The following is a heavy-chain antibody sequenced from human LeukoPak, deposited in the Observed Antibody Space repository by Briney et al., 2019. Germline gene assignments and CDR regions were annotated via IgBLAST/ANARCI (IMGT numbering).Heavy chain of an antibody. D-gene: IGHD6-19*01. Sequence: SETLSLTCTVSGGSISSYYWSWIRQPAGKGLEWIGYIYYSGSTNYNPSLKSRVTISVDTSKNQFSLKLSSVTAADTAVYYCARKLSGWYSAFDIWGQGTMVTVSS. CDR1: GGSISSYY. V-gene: IGHV4-59*08. CDR2: IYYSGST. J-gene: IGHJ3*02. CDR3: ARKLSGWYSAFDI.